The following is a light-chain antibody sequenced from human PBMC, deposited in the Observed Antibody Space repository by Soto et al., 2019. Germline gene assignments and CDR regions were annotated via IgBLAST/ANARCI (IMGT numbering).Light chain of an antibody. V-gene: IGKV3-20*01. CDR2: GAS. J-gene: IGKJ1*01. CDR3: QQYGSSPT. Sequence: EIGLTQSPGTLSLSPGERATLSCRASQSVSRNYLAWYQQKSGQAPSLLIYGASSRSTGIPDRFSGSGSGTDFTLTISRLEPEDIAVYYCQQYGSSPTFGQGTKVELK. CDR1: QSVSRNY.